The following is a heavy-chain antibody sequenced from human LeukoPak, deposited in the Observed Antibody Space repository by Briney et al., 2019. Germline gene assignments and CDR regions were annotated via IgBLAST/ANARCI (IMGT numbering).Heavy chain of an antibody. CDR1: EFTFSSYN. Sequence: GGTLRLSCAASEFTFSSYNMNWVRQAPGKGLEWVSSVSSSGKYIYYADSVKGRFTISRDNAKNSMYLQMNSLRIEDTALYYCSKDISAGGLDVWGLGTTVTVSS. D-gene: IGHD3-16*02. CDR3: SKDISAGGLDV. V-gene: IGHV3-21*04. J-gene: IGHJ6*02. CDR2: VSSSGKYI.